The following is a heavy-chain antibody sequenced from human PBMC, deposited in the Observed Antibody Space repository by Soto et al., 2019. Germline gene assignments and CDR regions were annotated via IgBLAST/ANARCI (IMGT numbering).Heavy chain of an antibody. V-gene: IGHV3-21*01. CDR2: ISPSTSHI. CDR3: SGCSGGACHQNYGMDV. CDR1: GFTFSSCT. J-gene: IGHJ6*02. D-gene: IGHD2-15*01. Sequence: EVHLVESGGGLVKPGGSLRLSCAVSGFTFSSCTMNWVRQAPGKGLEWVSSISPSTSHIYYADSVKGRFTISRDNVKNSRFLQMNSLRAEDTAVYYCSGCSGGACHQNYGMDVWGQGTTVTVSS.